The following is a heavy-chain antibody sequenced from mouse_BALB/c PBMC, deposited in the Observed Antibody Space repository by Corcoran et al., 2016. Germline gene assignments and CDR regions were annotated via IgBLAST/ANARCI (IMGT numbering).Heavy chain of an antibody. CDR3: ANYYGSGPFAY. V-gene: IGHV1-9*01. CDR1: GYTFSSYW. Sequence: HVQLQQSGAALMQPGASVKISCMATGYTFSSYWIDWLKQRPGHGLEWIGEILPGSGSTNYNEKFKGKATFTADTSSNTAYMQLSSLTSEDSAVYYCANYYGSGPFAYWGKGTLVTVS. CDR2: ILPGSGST. D-gene: IGHD1-1*01. J-gene: IGHJ3*01.